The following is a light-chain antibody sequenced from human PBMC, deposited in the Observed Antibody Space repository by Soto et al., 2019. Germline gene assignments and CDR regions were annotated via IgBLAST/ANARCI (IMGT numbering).Light chain of an antibody. CDR1: SSNVGAGYD. CDR2: GNS. V-gene: IGLV1-40*01. J-gene: IGLJ1*01. CDR3: HSYASSLSYV. Sequence: QSVLTQPHSVSGAPGQRVTISCTGSSSNVGAGYDVHWYQQLPGTAPKLLIYGNSNRPSGVPDRFSGSKSGTSASLAITGLQAEDEADYYCHSYASSLSYVFGTGTKLTVL.